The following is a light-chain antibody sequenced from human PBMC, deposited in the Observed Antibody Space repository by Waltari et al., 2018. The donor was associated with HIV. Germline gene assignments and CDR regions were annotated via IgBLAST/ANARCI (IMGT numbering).Light chain of an antibody. CDR1: QTIGSN. CDR2: GTS. Sequence: EIVMTQSTATLSVSPGERATLSCRASQTIGSNLAWYQQKPGQAPRLLIYGTSTRATGIPARFSGLGSGTEFTLTISSLQSEDFAVYYCLQYNNWPPWTFGQGTKVEIK. CDR3: LQYNNWPPWT. V-gene: IGKV3-15*01. J-gene: IGKJ1*01.